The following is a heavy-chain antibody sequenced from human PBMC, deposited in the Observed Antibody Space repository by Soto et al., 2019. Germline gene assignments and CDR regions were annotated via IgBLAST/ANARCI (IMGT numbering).Heavy chain of an antibody. Sequence: GGSLRLSCVGSGFTFSTYRMNWVRQAPGKGLEWVSSITSGSTYIYYADSVKGRFTISRDNAKNSLYLQMNSLRAEDTAVYYCARAPPVDTAMLDYWGQGARVTVSS. D-gene: IGHD5-18*01. V-gene: IGHV3-21*01. CDR2: ITSGSTYI. J-gene: IGHJ4*02. CDR1: GFTFSTYR. CDR3: ARAPPVDTAMLDY.